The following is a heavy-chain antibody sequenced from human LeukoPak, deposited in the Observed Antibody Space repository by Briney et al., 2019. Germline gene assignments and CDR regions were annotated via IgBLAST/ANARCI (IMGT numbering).Heavy chain of an antibody. CDR2: ISASGSNT. Sequence: PGGSLRLSCAASGFTFNSYGMSWVRQAPGEGLRWVSIISASGSNTIYADSVKGRFTTSRDNSKNTLYLQMNSLRAEDTAVYYCAKGAIGSHYYSFDYWGQGTVVSVAS. J-gene: IGHJ4*02. CDR1: GFTFNSYG. V-gene: IGHV3-23*01. CDR3: AKGAIGSHYYSFDY. D-gene: IGHD4-11*01.